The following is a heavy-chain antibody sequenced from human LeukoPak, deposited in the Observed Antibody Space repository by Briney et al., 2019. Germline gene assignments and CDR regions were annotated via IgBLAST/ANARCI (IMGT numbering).Heavy chain of an antibody. CDR2: INHSGST. CDR3: ATRIGWGLQMRPLWFGKGFDP. D-gene: IGHD3-10*01. Sequence: PSETLSLTCTVSGVSISSSNSYWGWIRQPPGKGLEWIGEINHSGSTNYNPSLKSRVTISVDTSKNQFSLKLSSVTAADTAVYYCATRIGWGLQMRPLWFGKGFDPWGQGTLVTVSS. CDR1: GVSISSSNSY. V-gene: IGHV4-39*07. J-gene: IGHJ5*02.